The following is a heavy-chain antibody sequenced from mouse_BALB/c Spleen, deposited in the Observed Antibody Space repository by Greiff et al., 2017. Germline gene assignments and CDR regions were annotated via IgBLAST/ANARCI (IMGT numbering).Heavy chain of an antibody. V-gene: IGHV5-15*02. CDR3: ARDQGSPWFAY. CDR2: ISNLAYSI. CDR1: GFTFSDYG. Sequence: DVKLVESGGGLVQPGGSRKLSCAASGFTFSDYGMAWVRQAPGKGPEWVAFISNLAYSIYYADTVTGRFTISRENAKNTLYLEMSSLRSEDTAMYYCARDQGSPWFAYWGQGTLVTVSA. J-gene: IGHJ3*01.